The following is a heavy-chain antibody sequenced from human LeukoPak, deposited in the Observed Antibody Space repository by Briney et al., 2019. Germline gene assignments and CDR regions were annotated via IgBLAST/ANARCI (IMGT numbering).Heavy chain of an antibody. J-gene: IGHJ4*02. V-gene: IGHV4-34*01. CDR2: INHRGST. D-gene: IGHD1-26*01. CDR3: ASSIATTDS. CDR1: GGSFSAYY. Sequence: PSETLSLTCAVYGGSFSAYYWSWIRQPPGKGLEWIGEINHRGSTNYNPSLKSRVTISVDTSKNQISLKLNSVTAADTAMYYCASSIATTDSWGQGTLVTVSS.